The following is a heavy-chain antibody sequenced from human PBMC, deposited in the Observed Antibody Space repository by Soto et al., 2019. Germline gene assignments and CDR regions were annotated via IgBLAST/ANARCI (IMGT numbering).Heavy chain of an antibody. CDR3: ARDLRIMNVGVVSCGMDV. Sequence: GGSLRLSCAASGFTFSSYAMHWVRQAPGKGLEWVAVISYGANTKYYADSVKGRFTISRDNSKNTLDLQMNSLRVEDTAVYYCARDLRIMNVGVVSCGMDVWGQGTPVTVSS. V-gene: IGHV3-30-3*01. CDR2: ISYGANTK. J-gene: IGHJ6*02. CDR1: GFTFSSYA. D-gene: IGHD3-3*01.